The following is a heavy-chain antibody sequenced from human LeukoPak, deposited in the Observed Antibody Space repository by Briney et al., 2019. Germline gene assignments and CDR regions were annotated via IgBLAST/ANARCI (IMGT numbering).Heavy chain of an antibody. J-gene: IGHJ4*02. CDR3: ASFTPGSVDY. CDR2: IYYSGST. Sequence: SETLSLTCTVSGGSISSSSYYWGWIRQPPGKGLEWIGSIYYSGSTYYNPSLKSRVTISVDTSKNQFSLKLSSVTAADTAVYYCASFTPGSVDYWGQGTLVTVSS. CDR1: GGSISSSSYY. V-gene: IGHV4-39*01.